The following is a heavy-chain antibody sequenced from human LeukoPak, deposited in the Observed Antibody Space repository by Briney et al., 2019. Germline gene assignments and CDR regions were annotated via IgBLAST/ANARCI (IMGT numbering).Heavy chain of an antibody. V-gene: IGHV1-18*01. J-gene: IGHJ4*02. CDR3: ARDDALVATGSFDY. CDR1: GYTFTNYG. Sequence: ASVKVSCKASGYTFTNYGINWVRQAPGQGLEWMGWISAYNGNTNYAQKLQGRVTMTTDKSTSTAYMELSSLRSDDTAVYYCARDDALVATGSFDYWGQGTLVTVSS. CDR2: ISAYNGNT. D-gene: IGHD5-12*01.